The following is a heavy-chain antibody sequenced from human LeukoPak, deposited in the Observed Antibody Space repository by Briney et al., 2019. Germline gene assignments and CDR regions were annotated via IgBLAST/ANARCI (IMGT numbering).Heavy chain of an antibody. CDR2: ISGSGGNT. D-gene: IGHD5-12*01. CDR1: GLTFSNYP. J-gene: IGHJ4*02. V-gene: IGHV3-23*01. CDR3: AKGGGYSGYDYDY. Sequence: GGSLRLSCAASGLTFSNYPMNWVRQAPGKGLAWVSTISGSGGNTYYADSVKGRFTISRDNSKNTLYLQMNSLRAEDTAVYYCAKGGGYSGYDYDYWGQGTLVTVSS.